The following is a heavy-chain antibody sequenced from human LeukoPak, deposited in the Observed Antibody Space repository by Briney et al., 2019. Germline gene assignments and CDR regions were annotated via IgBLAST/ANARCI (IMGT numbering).Heavy chain of an antibody. D-gene: IGHD2-15*01. CDR3: ARGLGYCSGGSCLVLDY. V-gene: IGHV3-23*01. Sequence: GGSLRLSCAGSGFTFRDSAMTWVRQAPGKGLEWVSLISFSGANTYYADSVKGRFTISRDNSKDTLYLQMNSLRAEDTAVYYCARGLGYCSGGSCLVLDYWGQGTLVTVSS. CDR1: GFTFRDSA. J-gene: IGHJ4*02. CDR2: ISFSGANT.